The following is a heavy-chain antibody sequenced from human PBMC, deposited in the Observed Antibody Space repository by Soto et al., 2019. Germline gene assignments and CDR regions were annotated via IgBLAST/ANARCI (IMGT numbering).Heavy chain of an antibody. J-gene: IGHJ4*02. CDR3: AKDTLFKLDPRPY. CDR1: CDSVTSGDYY. V-gene: IGHV4-61*08. Sequence: SETLSLTCTVSCDSVTSGDYYWSWIRQPPGKGLEWIGYIYYSGNTNYSPSLKSRVAISLDTSHNQFSLKLSSVTAADTAVYYCAKDTLFKLDPRPYWGQGTLVTVSS. CDR2: IYYSGNT. D-gene: IGHD1-1*01.